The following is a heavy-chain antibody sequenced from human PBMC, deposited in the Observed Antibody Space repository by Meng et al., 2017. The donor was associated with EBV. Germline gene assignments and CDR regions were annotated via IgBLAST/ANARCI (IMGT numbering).Heavy chain of an antibody. D-gene: IGHD3-10*01. CDR1: GFSPGILGVR. J-gene: IGHJ4*02. Sequence: LNASGPSPFKPTPPLALTCTLPGFSPGILGVRVTWIRYPPEQTQEWLSLVYWDDDKRYRPSPKSRHTITKDTSKIHVGLTMTNVDPVATATYYCAHRGGVRGDAVVYWGQGTLVTVSS. CDR2: VYWDDDK. CDR3: AHRGGVRGDAVVY. V-gene: IGHV2-5*02.